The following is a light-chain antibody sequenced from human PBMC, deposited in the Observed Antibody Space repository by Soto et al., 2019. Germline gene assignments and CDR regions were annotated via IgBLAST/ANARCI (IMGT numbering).Light chain of an antibody. V-gene: IGLV2-14*01. CDR3: SSYTNINTRACV. CDR1: SGDIGSYNR. CDR2: EVT. J-gene: IGLJ1*01. Sequence: QSVLTQPASVSWSPGQLITISCTGRSGDIGSYNRVSWYQQHPGKAPKLIIYEVTDRPSGVSNRFSGSKSGNTASLTISGLQAEDEAEYYCSSYTNINTRACVFGTGTKVTLL.